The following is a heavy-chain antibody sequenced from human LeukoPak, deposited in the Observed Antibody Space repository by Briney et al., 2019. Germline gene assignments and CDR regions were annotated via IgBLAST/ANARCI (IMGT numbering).Heavy chain of an antibody. D-gene: IGHD6-13*01. CDR1: GGSFSGYY. V-gene: IGHV4-34*01. Sequence: SETLSHTCAVYGGSFSGYYWSWIRQPPGKGLEWIGEINHSGSTNYNPSLKSRVTISVDTSKNQFSLQLNSVTPEDTAVYYCARDTTSIAAAGTTDYWGQGTLVTVSS. CDR2: INHSGST. CDR3: ARDTTSIAAAGTTDY. J-gene: IGHJ4*02.